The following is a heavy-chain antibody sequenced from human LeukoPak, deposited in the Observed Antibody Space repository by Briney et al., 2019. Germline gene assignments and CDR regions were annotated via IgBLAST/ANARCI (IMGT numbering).Heavy chain of an antibody. CDR1: GGSISSGDYS. CDR3: ARTARGGYDSWGLDY. V-gene: IGHV4-30-2*01. Sequence: SETLSLTCAVSGGSISSGDYSWSWIRQPPGKGLEWIGYIFHTGSTYYNPSLKSRVTISVDRSKNQFSLKLSSVTAADTAVYYCARTARGGYDSWGLDYWGQGTLVTVSS. D-gene: IGHD5-12*01. J-gene: IGHJ4*02. CDR2: IFHTGST.